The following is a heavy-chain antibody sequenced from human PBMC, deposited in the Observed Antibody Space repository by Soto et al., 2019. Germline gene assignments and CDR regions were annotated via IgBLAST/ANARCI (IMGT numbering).Heavy chain of an antibody. V-gene: IGHV3-48*02. CDR3: ARLPKGSLVTA. D-gene: IGHD2-21*02. CDR1: GFRFSDHS. Sequence: LVESGGGLVHPGESLRLSCEGSGFRFSDHSMNCVRQAPGKGLQWISYISSNGDITYYADSVKGRFTVSRDNDTNALFLQMNRLRDDDTATYYCARLPKGSLVTAWGQGARVTVSS. CDR2: ISSNGDIT. J-gene: IGHJ4*02.